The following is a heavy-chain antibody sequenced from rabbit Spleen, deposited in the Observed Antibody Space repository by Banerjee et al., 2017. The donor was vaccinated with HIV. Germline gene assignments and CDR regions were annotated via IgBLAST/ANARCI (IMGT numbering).Heavy chain of an antibody. Sequence: QSLVESGGERVKPGASLTLPCTASGLSLNNNAYMCCVRQAPGEGLEWIACIYTGSSDEAYYTSWAKGRFTISKTSSTTVTLEMTSRTATDTAAYFCAQVSATVTMVITGLYFNLWGPGTLVTVS. V-gene: IGHV1S40*01. CDR3: AQVSATVTMVITGLYFNL. J-gene: IGHJ4*01. CDR1: GLSLNNNAY. CDR2: IYTGSSDEA. D-gene: IGHD2-1*01.